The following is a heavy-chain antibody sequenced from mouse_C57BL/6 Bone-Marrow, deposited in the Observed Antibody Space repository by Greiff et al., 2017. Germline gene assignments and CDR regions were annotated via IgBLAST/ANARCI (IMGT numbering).Heavy chain of an antibody. J-gene: IGHJ2*01. D-gene: IGHD1-1*01. CDR3: TTPFYYYGSRRFDY. CDR2: IDPENGDT. CDR1: GFNIQDDY. V-gene: IGHV14-4*01. Sequence: EVQLQQSGAELVRPGASVKLSCTASGFNIQDDYMHWVKQRPEQGLEWIGWIDPENGDTEYASKFPGKATITADTSSNTAYLQLSSLTSEDTAVYYCTTPFYYYGSRRFDYWGQGTTLTVSS.